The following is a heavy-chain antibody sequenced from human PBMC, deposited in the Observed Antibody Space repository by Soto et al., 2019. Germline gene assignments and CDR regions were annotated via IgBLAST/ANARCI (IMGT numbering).Heavy chain of an antibody. CDR2: IIPIFGTP. CDR3: VRHSGSPSPRPAH. CDR1: GDSFSSYA. V-gene: IGHV1-69*12. Sequence: QVHLVQSGAEVKKPGSSVKVSCKVSGDSFSSYAISWVRQAPGQGLEWMGGIIPIFGTPNYAQKFQGRITITADESTRSAYMDMSSLRLEDTALYYGVRHSGSPSPRPAHWGQGTLVTVSS. D-gene: IGHD3-10*01. J-gene: IGHJ4*02.